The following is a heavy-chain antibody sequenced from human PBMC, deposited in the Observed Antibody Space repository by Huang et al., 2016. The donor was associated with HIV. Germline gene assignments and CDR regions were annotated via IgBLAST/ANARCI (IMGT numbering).Heavy chain of an antibody. CDR1: GFTFNKYA. V-gene: IGHV3-23*01. Sequence: EVKVLESGGGLVQPGGSLRLSCVASGFTFNKYAMSWVRQAPGKGLAWVSLISGNGNKTDYADSVKGRFTSSRDNSKNTVYLQMNSLRAEDAALYHCTVLLDYWGQGTPVTVSS. CDR2: ISGNGNKT. J-gene: IGHJ4*02. CDR3: TVLLDY.